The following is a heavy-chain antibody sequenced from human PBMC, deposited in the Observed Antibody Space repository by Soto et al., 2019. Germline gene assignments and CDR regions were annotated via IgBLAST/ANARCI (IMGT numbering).Heavy chain of an antibody. V-gene: IGHV3-30*18. CDR3: AKDRGSSGWCLGVDY. D-gene: IGHD6-19*01. CDR1: GFTFSSYG. J-gene: IGHJ4*02. Sequence: QVQLVESGGGVVQPGRSLRLSCAASGFTFSSYGMHWVRQAPGKGLAWVAVISYDGSDKYYADSVKGRFTISRDNSENTLYLQMNSLRAEDTAVYSCAKDRGSSGWCLGVDYWGQGTLVTVSS. CDR2: ISYDGSDK.